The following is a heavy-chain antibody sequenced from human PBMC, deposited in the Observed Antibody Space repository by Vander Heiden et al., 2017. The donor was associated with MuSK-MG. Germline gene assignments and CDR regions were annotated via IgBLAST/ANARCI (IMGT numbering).Heavy chain of an antibody. CDR1: GYTFTSYD. J-gene: IGHJ4*02. D-gene: IGHD3-10*01. CDR3: ARGRGSGTGYYFDY. V-gene: IGHV1-8*03. CDR2: MNPNSGNT. Sequence: QVQLVQSGAAVKKPGASVKVSCKASGYTFTSYDINWVRQATGQGLEWMGWMNPNSGNTGYAQKVQGRVTITRNTSISTAYMELSSLRSEDTAVYYCARGRGSGTGYYFDYWGQGTLVTVSS.